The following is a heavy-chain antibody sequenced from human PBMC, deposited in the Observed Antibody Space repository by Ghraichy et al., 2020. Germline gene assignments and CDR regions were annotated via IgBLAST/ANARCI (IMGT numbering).Heavy chain of an antibody. CDR2: IYPGDSDT. Sequence: GESLNISCKGSGYSFTSYWIGWVRQMPGKGLEWMGIIYPGDSDTRYSPSFQGQVTISADKSISTAYLQWSSLKASDTAMYYCARRYCSGGSCYSIEPWGQGTLVTVSS. J-gene: IGHJ5*02. D-gene: IGHD2-15*01. CDR1: GYSFTSYW. CDR3: ARRYCSGGSCYSIEP. V-gene: IGHV5-51*01.